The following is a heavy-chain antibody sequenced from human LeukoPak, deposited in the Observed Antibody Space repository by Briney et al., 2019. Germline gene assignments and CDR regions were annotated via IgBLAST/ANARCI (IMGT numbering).Heavy chain of an antibody. CDR2: MNPKSGNT. CDR3: ARDREGGIAAAGSYNWFDP. D-gene: IGHD6-13*01. Sequence: ASVKVSCKASGYTFSNSDINWVRQATGQGLEWMGWMNPKSGNTGFAQRFQGRVTMTRNTSISTAYMELSSLRSEDTAVYYCARDREGGIAAAGSYNWFDPWGQGTLVTVSS. J-gene: IGHJ5*02. V-gene: IGHV1-8*01. CDR1: GYTFSNSD.